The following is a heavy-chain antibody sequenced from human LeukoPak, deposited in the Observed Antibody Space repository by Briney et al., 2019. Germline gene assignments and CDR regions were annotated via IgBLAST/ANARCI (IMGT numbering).Heavy chain of an antibody. CDR1: GGTFSSYA. D-gene: IGHD6-13*01. Sequence: SVKVSCKASGGTFSSYAISWVRQAPGQGLEWMGGIIPIFGTANYAQKFQGRVTITTDESTSTAYMELSSLRSEDTAVYYCARDPDPIAAAEVYYYYGMDVWGQGTTVTVSS. CDR3: ARDPDPIAAAEVYYYYGMDV. CDR2: IIPIFGTA. J-gene: IGHJ6*02. V-gene: IGHV1-69*05.